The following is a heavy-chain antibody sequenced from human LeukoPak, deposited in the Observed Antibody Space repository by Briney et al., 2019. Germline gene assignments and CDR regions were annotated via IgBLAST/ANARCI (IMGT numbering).Heavy chain of an antibody. CDR2: IYYSGST. D-gene: IGHD3-16*02. J-gene: IGHJ4*02. V-gene: IGHV4-59*08. CDR1: GGSFSGYY. CDR3: ARSPGAYYDYVWGSYRYGVFDY. Sequence: PSETLSLTCAVYGGSFSGYYWSWIRQPPGKGLEWIGYIYYSGSTNYNPSLKSRVTISVDTSKNQFSLKLSSVTAADTAVYYCARSPGAYYDYVWGSYRYGVFDYWGQGTLVTVSS.